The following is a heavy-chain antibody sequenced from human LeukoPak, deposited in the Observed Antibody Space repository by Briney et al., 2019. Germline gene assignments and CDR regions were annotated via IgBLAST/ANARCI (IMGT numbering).Heavy chain of an antibody. V-gene: IGHV3-9*03. CDR1: GFTFDDYA. J-gene: IGHJ3*02. CDR2: ISWNSGSI. CDR3: AKALTWRQWLDAFDI. D-gene: IGHD6-19*01. Sequence: GRSLRLSCAASGFTFDDYAMHWVRQAPGKGLEWVSGISWNSGSIGYADSVKGRFTISRDNAKNSLYLQMNSLRAEDMALYYCAKALTWRQWLDAFDIWGQGTMVTVSS.